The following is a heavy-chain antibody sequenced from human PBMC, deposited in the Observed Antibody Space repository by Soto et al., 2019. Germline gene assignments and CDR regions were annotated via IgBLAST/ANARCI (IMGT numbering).Heavy chain of an antibody. CDR1: GFTFSSYA. D-gene: IGHD3-10*01. CDR2: ISGSVGSA. CDR3: EKGGFFTGLDY. J-gene: IGHJ4*02. V-gene: IGHV3-23*01. Sequence: GGSLRLSCAASGFTFSSYAMSWVRQAPGKGLEWVSAISGSVGSAYYAGSVKGRFTISRDNSKNTLYLQMNSLRAEDTAVYYCEKGGFFTGLDYWGQGTLVTVSS.